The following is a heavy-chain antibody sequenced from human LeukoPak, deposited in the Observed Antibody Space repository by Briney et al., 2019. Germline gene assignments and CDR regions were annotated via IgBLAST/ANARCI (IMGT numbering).Heavy chain of an antibody. V-gene: IGHV4-34*01. J-gene: IGHJ5*02. Sequence: SETLSLTCAVYGGSFSGYYWSWIRQPPGKGLEWIGEINHSGSTNYNPSLKSRVTISVDTSKNQFSLTLSSVPAADTAVYYCARAMVLNWFDPWGQGTLVTVSS. CDR3: ARAMVLNWFDP. D-gene: IGHD3-10*01. CDR1: GGSFSGYY. CDR2: INHSGST.